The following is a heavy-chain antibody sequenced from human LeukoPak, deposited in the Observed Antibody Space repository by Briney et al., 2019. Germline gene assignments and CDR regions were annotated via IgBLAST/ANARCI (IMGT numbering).Heavy chain of an antibody. Sequence: SETLSLTCAVSGGSISSSNWWSWVRQPPGKGLEWIGEIYHSGSTNYNPSLKSRVTISVDTSKNQFSLKLSPVTAADTAVYYCARHPFYDYVWGSYRYPYYFDYWGQGTLVTVSS. D-gene: IGHD3-16*02. CDR3: ARHPFYDYVWGSYRYPYYFDY. CDR1: GGSISSSNW. V-gene: IGHV4-4*02. CDR2: IYHSGST. J-gene: IGHJ4*02.